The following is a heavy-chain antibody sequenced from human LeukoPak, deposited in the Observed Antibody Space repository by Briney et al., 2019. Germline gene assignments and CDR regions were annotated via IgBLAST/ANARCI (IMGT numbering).Heavy chain of an antibody. V-gene: IGHV4-31*03. CDR3: ARGRQSGVAS. CDR2: IYCSGST. CDR1: GGSISSGGYY. D-gene: IGHD3-3*01. J-gene: IGHJ5*02. Sequence: PQTLSLTCTVSGGSISSGGYYWCWIRQHPGKGLEWIGYIYCSGSTYYNPSLKSRVTISVDTSKNQFSLKLSSVTAADTAVYYYARGRQSGVASWGQGTLVTVSS.